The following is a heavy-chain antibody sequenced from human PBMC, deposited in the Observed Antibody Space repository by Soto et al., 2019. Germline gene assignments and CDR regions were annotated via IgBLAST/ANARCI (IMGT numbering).Heavy chain of an antibody. V-gene: IGHV3-7*01. J-gene: IGHJ6*03. CDR1: GFTFSNFW. CDR2: IKQDGSEK. CDR3: ARDIVLMVYASGYYMDV. Sequence: EVQLVDSGGGLVQPGGSLRLSCAASGFTFSNFWMSWVRQAPGKGLEWVANIKQDGSEKYYVDSVKGRFTISRDNAKNSLYLQMNSLRGEDTAVYYCARDIVLMVYASGYYMDVWGKGTTVTVSS. D-gene: IGHD2-8*01.